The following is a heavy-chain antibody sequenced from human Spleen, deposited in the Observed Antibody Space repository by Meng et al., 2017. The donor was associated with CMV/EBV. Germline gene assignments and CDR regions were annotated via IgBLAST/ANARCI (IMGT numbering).Heavy chain of an antibody. CDR2: INPNSGDT. V-gene: IGHV1-2*02. CDR1: FTNFF. D-gene: IGHD3-16*01. Sequence: FTNFFMHWVRQAPGQGLEWIGWINPNSGDTKYGQTFQGRVTMTRETAINTAHMELNRLTSDDTAVYYCARDVMDYNVWDEYYTSFDNWGQGTLVTVSS. J-gene: IGHJ4*02. CDR3: ARDVMDYNVWDEYYTSFDN.